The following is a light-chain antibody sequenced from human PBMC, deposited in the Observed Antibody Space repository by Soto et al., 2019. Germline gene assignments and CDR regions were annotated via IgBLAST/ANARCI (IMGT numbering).Light chain of an antibody. CDR2: QVT. V-gene: IGLV2-14*01. Sequence: QSVLTQPASVSGSLGQSITISCTGTTRDIAGYNYISWYQQLPDKVPKLLIYQVTIRPSGISNRFSGSKSGNTASLTISGLQAEDEAYYYCTSFSSSTSLYVFGTGTKVTVL. CDR1: TRDIAGYNY. CDR3: TSFSSSTSLYV. J-gene: IGLJ1*01.